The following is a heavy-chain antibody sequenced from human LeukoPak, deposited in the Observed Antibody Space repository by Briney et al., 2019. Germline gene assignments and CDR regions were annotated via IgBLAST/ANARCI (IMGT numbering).Heavy chain of an antibody. CDR3: ARPHCSSTSCYRGGVDAFDI. J-gene: IGHJ3*02. CDR2: IYHSGST. Sequence: PSETLSLTCSVSGGSISSGGYYGSWIRQPPGKGLELIGYIYHSGSTYYNPSLKSRVTISVDRSQHQLSLTLSSVPAADTPVYYCARPHCSSTSCYRGGVDAFDIWGQGTIVTLSS. V-gene: IGHV4-30-2*01. D-gene: IGHD2-2*01. CDR1: GGSISSGGYY.